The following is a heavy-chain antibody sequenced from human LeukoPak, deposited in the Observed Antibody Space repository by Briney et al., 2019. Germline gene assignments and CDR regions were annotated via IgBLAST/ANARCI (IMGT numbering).Heavy chain of an antibody. CDR2: TANRFNGDIV. CDR1: GFTSRELY. CDR3: GEWRY. J-gene: IGHJ4*02. Sequence: GGSLRLSCAPSGFTSRELYMTTVAQAQGKGLEWVGRTANRFNGDIVEYAASVQGRFTISRDDSRNLFYLQMNSLKAEDTAVYYCGEWRYWGQGTLVTVSS. V-gene: IGHV3-72*01. D-gene: IGHD3-3*01.